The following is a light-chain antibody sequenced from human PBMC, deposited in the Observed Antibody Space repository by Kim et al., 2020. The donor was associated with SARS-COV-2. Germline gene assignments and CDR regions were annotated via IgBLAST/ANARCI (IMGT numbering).Light chain of an antibody. CDR3: CSYAGSFTWV. CDR2: EVS. Sequence: GQSITISCTGTSSDVGSYNLVSWYQQHPGKAPKLMIYEVSKRPSGVSNRFSGSKSGNTASLTISGLQAEDEADYYCCSYAGSFTWVFGGGTKLTVL. V-gene: IGLV2-23*02. J-gene: IGLJ3*02. CDR1: SSDVGSYNL.